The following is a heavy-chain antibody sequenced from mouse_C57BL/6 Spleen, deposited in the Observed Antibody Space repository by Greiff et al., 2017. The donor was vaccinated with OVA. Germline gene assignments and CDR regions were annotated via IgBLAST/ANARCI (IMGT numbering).Heavy chain of an antibody. J-gene: IGHJ3*01. CDR3: ARFDYDRFAY. CDR1: GYTFTSYW. CDR2: IHPNSGST. Sequence: QVQLKQPGAELVKPGASVKLSCKASGYTFTSYWMHWVKQRPGQGLEWIGMIHPNSGSTNYNEKFKSKATLTVDKSSSTAYMQLSSLTSEDSAVYYCARFDYDRFAYWGQGTLVTVSA. V-gene: IGHV1-64*01. D-gene: IGHD2-4*01.